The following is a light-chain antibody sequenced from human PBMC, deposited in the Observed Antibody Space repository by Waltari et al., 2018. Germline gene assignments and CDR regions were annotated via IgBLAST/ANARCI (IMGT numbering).Light chain of an antibody. CDR3: QQSYNTPQT. V-gene: IGKV1-39*01. CDR1: QSISSY. CDR2: AAS. Sequence: DIQMTQSPSSLSASVGARVTITCRARQSISSYLNWYQQKPGKAPKLLIYAASSLQSGVPSRFSGSGSGTDFTLTISSLQPEDFATYYCQQSYNTPQTFGQGTKVEIK. J-gene: IGKJ2*01.